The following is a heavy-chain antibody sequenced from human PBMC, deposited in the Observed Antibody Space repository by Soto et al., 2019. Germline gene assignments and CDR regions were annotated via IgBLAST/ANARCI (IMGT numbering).Heavy chain of an antibody. Sequence: SETLSLTCTVSGGSISSYYWSWIRQPPGKGLEWIGYIYYSGSTNYNPSLKSRVTISVDTSKNQFSLKLSSVTAADTAVYYCARQDYEGYYYYYMDVWGKGTTVTVSS. J-gene: IGHJ6*03. CDR1: GGSISSYY. CDR3: ARQDYEGYYYYYMDV. D-gene: IGHD4-17*01. CDR2: IYYSGST. V-gene: IGHV4-59*08.